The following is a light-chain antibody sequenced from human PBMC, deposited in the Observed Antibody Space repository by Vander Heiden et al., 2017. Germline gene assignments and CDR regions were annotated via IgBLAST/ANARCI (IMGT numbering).Light chain of an antibody. J-gene: IGLJ2*01. CDR1: TLGNKY. CDR2: QDN. Sequence: SYELTQPPSVSVSPGQTARITCSGDTLGNKYVCWYQRRSGQSPVLVIYQDNKRPSGIPERFSGSNSGNTATLTISGTQAVDEADYYCQAWDSSIAVFGGGTKLTVL. V-gene: IGLV3-1*01. CDR3: QAWDSSIAV.